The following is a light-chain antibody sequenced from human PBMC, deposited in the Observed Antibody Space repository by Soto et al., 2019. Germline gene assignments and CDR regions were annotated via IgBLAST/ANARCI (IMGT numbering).Light chain of an antibody. V-gene: IGKV1-5*01. CDR2: DAS. J-gene: IGKJ1*01. Sequence: DIQMTQSPSTLSASVGDRVTITCRASQSISSWLAWYQQKPGKAPKLLIYDASSLESGVPSRFSGSGSGTEFTLTISSLQPDDFATDDCQQYNRYFWTFGQGIKVDIK. CDR3: QQYNRYFWT. CDR1: QSISSW.